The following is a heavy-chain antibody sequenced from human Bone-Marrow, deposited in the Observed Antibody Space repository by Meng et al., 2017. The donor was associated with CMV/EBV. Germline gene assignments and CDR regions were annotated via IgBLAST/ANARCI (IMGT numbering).Heavy chain of an antibody. D-gene: IGHD2-2*01. J-gene: IGHJ5*02. V-gene: IGHV4-34*01. Sequence: GGSFRGNSWSWFRQPPGKGLEWIGEINHSGSTNYNPSLKSRVTISVDTSKNQFSLKLSSVTAADTAVYYCARGLRCSSTSCYRFDPWGQGTLVTVSS. CDR2: INHSGST. CDR3: ARGLRCSSTSCYRFDP. CDR1: GGSFRGNS.